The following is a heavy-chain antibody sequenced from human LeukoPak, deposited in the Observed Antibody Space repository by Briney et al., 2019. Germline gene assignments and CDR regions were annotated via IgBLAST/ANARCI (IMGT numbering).Heavy chain of an antibody. CDR3: AREGTNHLDY. D-gene: IGHD2-8*01. CDR2: ISTSGSPM. J-gene: IGHJ4*02. Sequence: AGGSLRLSCAASGFTFSGYYVSWIRQAPGKGLEWLSYISTSGSPMYYADSVKGRFTISRDNAKNSLYLQVNSLRAEDTAVYYCAREGTNHLDYWGQGTLVTVSS. V-gene: IGHV3-11*01. CDR1: GFTFSGYY.